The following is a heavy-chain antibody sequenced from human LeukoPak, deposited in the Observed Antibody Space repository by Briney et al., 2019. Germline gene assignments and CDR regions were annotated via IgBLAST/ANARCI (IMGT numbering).Heavy chain of an antibody. CDR1: GYTFTTYD. CDR3: ARGPFGNCGGGPCHFRDIDNWYDP. CDR2: MNPKSGDA. J-gene: IGHJ5*02. D-gene: IGHD2-21*01. V-gene: IGHV1-8*03. Sequence: SSVKVSCKASGYTFTTYDINWVRQAAGQGFEWMGWMNPKSGDAGYADKFQGRVAITRDTSINTAYLELSALTSADAAVYYCARGPFGNCGGGPCHFRDIDNWYDPWGQDTLVTVSS.